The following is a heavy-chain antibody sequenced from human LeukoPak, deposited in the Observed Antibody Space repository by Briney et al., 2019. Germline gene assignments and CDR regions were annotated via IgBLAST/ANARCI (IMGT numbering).Heavy chain of an antibody. Sequence: SETLSLTCTVSGVSISSGSYYWSWIRQPAGKGLEWIGRIYTSGSTNYNPSLKSRVTISVDTSKNQFSLKLSSVTAADTAVYYCASRQYCSGGSCYGLGDAFDIWGQGTVVTVSS. CDR2: IYTSGST. D-gene: IGHD2-15*01. V-gene: IGHV4-61*02. CDR1: GVSISSGSYY. CDR3: ASRQYCSGGSCYGLGDAFDI. J-gene: IGHJ3*02.